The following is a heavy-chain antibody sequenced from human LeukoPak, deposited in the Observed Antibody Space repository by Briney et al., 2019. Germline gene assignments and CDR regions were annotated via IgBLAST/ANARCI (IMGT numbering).Heavy chain of an antibody. CDR1: GGSISSYY. Sequence: PSETLSLTCTVSGGSISSYYWSWIRQPPGKGLEWIGYIYYSGSTKYNPSLKSRVTISVDTSKNQFPLKRSSVTAADTPVYYCARSESAFRSWILLWPPSAGAFDIWGQGTMVTVSS. CDR2: IYYSGST. J-gene: IGHJ3*02. V-gene: IGHV4-59*01. D-gene: IGHD5-18*01. CDR3: ARSESAFRSWILLWPPSAGAFDI.